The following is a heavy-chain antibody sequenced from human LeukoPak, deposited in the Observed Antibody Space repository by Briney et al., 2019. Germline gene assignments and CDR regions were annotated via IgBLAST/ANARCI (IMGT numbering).Heavy chain of an antibody. J-gene: IGHJ4*02. CDR1: GYTFTSYY. CDR2: ANPSGGST. CDR3: ARGSRWLQLGRYFDY. Sequence: ASVKVSCKASGYTFTSYYMHWVRQAPGQGLEWMGIANPSGGSTSYAQKFQGRVTMTRDTSTSTVYMELSSLRSEDTAVYYCARGSRWLQLGRYFDYWGQGTLVTVSS. V-gene: IGHV1-46*01. D-gene: IGHD5-24*01.